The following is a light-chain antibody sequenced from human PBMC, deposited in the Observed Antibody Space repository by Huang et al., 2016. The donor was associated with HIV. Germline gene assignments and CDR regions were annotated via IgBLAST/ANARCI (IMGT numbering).Light chain of an antibody. J-gene: IGKJ5*01. CDR1: QDISSW. V-gene: IGKV1-12*01. CDR3: QQANMYPRS. CDR2: STS. Sequence: IQLTQSPSSVSASEGDTVRITCRASQDISSWLAWYQQKPREAPTLLIHSTSLLQSGVPSRFNGSGSGTDFLLTINSLRPDDFATYYCQQANMYPRSFGQGTRLDIK.